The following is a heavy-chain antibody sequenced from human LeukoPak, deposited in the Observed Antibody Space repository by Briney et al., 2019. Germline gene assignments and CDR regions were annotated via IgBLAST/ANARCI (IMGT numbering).Heavy chain of an antibody. CDR3: ARLAAVAGTGDY. Sequence: ASVKVSCKASGYIFTNYDINWVRQATGQGLEWMGWMNPNSGNTGYAQKFQGRVTITRNTSISTAYMELSSLRSEDTAVYYCARLAAVAGTGDYWGQGTLVTVSS. CDR1: GYIFTNYD. J-gene: IGHJ4*02. CDR2: MNPNSGNT. V-gene: IGHV1-8*01. D-gene: IGHD6-19*01.